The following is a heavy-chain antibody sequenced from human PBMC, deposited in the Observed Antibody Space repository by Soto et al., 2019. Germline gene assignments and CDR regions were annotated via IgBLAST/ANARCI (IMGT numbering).Heavy chain of an antibody. CDR1: GYSFANYW. CDR2: IYPGDSDT. J-gene: IGHJ6*02. Sequence: PGEALKISCQGSGYSFANYWIAWVRQMPGKGLEWVGVIYPGDSDTRYSPSFRAQVTISADKSISHVYLQWSSLKASETAMYYCARNRLRQYYYGMDVWGQGTTVTVSS. D-gene: IGHD3-10*01. V-gene: IGHV5-51*01. CDR3: ARNRLRQYYYGMDV.